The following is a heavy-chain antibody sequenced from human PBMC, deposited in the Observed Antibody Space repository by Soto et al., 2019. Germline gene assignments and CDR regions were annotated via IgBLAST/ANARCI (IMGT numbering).Heavy chain of an antibody. Sequence: SVKVSCKASGGTFSSYAISWVRQAPGQGLEWMGGIIPIFGTANYAQKFQGRVTITADESTSTAYMELSSLRSEDTAVYYCASSRGYSGYERGFWFDPWGQGTLVTVSA. CDR1: GGTFSSYA. J-gene: IGHJ5*02. D-gene: IGHD5-12*01. CDR2: IIPIFGTA. V-gene: IGHV1-69*13. CDR3: ASSRGYSGYERGFWFDP.